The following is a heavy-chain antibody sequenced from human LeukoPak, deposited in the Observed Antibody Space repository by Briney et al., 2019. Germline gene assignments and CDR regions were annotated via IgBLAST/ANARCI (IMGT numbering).Heavy chain of an antibody. J-gene: IGHJ4*02. CDR1: GYSFTSYW. CDR3: ARHRARGYSGYENFDY. V-gene: IGHV5-51*01. CDR2: IYPGDSDT. D-gene: IGHD5-12*01. Sequence: GESLKISCKGSGYSFTSYWIGWVRQMPGKGLEWMGIIYPGDSDTRYSPSCQGQVTISADKSISTAYLQWSSLKASDTAMYYCARHRARGYSGYENFDYWGQGTLVTVSS.